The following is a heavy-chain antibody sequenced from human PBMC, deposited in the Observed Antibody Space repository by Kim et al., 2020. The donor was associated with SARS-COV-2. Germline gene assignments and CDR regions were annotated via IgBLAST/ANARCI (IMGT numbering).Heavy chain of an antibody. CDR2: ISYDGSNK. D-gene: IGHD3-9*01. J-gene: IGHJ6*02. Sequence: GGSLRLSCAASGFTFSSYAMHWVRQAPGKGLEWVAVISYDGSNKYYADSVKGRFTISRDNSKNTLYLQMNSLRAEDTAVYYCATLPYDILTGYYLSSYYYYGMDVWGQGTTVTVSS. CDR3: ATLPYDILTGYYLSSYYYYGMDV. V-gene: IGHV3-30*04. CDR1: GFTFSSYA.